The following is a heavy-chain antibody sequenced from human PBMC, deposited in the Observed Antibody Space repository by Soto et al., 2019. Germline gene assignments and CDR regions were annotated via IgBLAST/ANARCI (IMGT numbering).Heavy chain of an antibody. Sequence: EVQLLESGGGLVQPGGSLRLSCAASGFAFSSYAMTWVRQAPGKGLEWVATISKSGATPYYADSVRGSFTISRDNSKNTLHLQRNSLRAEDTALYYCAKNQWGNVFDIWGQGTMLTVSS. CDR1: GFAFSSYA. CDR2: ISKSGATP. V-gene: IGHV3-23*01. J-gene: IGHJ3*02. CDR3: AKNQWGNVFDI. D-gene: IGHD3-16*01.